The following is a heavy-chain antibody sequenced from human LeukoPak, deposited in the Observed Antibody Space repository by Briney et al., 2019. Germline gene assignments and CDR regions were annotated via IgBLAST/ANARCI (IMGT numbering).Heavy chain of an antibody. V-gene: IGHV3-48*03. Sequence: PGGSLRLSCAASGFTFSSYEMNWVRQAPGKGLEWVSYISSSGSTIYYADSVKGRFTISRDNAKNSLYLQMNSLRAEDTAVYYCASGPYDILTGYFDYWGQGTLVTVSS. CDR3: ASGPYDILTGYFDY. J-gene: IGHJ4*02. CDR1: GFTFSSYE. CDR2: ISSSGSTI. D-gene: IGHD3-9*01.